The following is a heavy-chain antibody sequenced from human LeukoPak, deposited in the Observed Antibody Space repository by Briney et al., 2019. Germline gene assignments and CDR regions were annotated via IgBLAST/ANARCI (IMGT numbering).Heavy chain of an antibody. J-gene: IGHJ4*02. D-gene: IGHD3-10*01. V-gene: IGHV3-21*04. CDR1: GFTFSSYS. CDR2: ISSSSSYI. Sequence: GGSLRLSCAASGFTFSSYSMNWVRQAPGKGLEWVSSISSSSSYIYYADSVKGRFTISRDNAKSSLYLQMNSLRAEDTAVYYCARGGVRWLDYWGQGTLVTVSS. CDR3: ARGGVRWLDY.